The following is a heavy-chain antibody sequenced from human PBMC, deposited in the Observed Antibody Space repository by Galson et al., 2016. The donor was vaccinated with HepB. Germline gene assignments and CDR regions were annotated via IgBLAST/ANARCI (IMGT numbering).Heavy chain of an antibody. D-gene: IGHD2-2*01. J-gene: IGHJ5*02. CDR3: ARDLGSSTPFDP. CDR2: ITTDVSNT. Sequence: SLRLSCAASGFSFSTNWMHWVRQAPGKGLVWVSRITTDVSNTAYADSVRGRFTISRDNAKNTLYLQMNSPRAEDTAVYYCARDLGSSTPFDPWGQGTLVTVSS. V-gene: IGHV3-74*01. CDR1: GFSFSTNW.